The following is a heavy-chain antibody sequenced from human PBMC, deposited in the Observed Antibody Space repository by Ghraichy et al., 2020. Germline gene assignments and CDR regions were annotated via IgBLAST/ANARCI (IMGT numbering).Heavy chain of an antibody. J-gene: IGHJ6*02. Sequence: SETLSLSCTVSGVSVSSVTYYWNWIRQSPGKTLEWIGYMSLSGSSNYNPSLTSRATMSLDTSKNLFSLKLSSMTAADTAIYYCARGYCSSGSCKQNNFYGVDVWGQGTTVTVSS. CDR3: ARGYCSSGSCKQNNFYGVDV. D-gene: IGHD2-15*01. CDR1: GVSVSSVTYY. V-gene: IGHV4-61*03. CDR2: MSLSGSS.